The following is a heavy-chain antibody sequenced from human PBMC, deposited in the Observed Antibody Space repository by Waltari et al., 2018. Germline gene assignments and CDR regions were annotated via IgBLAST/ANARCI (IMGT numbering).Heavy chain of an antibody. CDR3: ARGQEGGYCSSTSCSYYFDY. Sequence: QVQLQQGGAGRLTPPETLALTCAVYGGSFSGYYWSWIRQPPGTGLEWIGESTHSGSTNYNPSLKSRVTISVDTSKNQFSLKLSSVTAADTAVYYCARGQEGGYCSSTSCSYYFDYWGQGTLVTVSS. CDR1: GGSFSGYY. CDR2: STHSGST. J-gene: IGHJ4*02. V-gene: IGHV4-34*01. D-gene: IGHD2-2*01.